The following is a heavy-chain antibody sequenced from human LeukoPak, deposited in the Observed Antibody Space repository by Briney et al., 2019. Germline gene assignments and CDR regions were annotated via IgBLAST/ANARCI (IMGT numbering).Heavy chain of an antibody. V-gene: IGHV3-9*01. D-gene: IGHD6-19*01. CDR1: GFTFDDYA. J-gene: IGHJ4*02. CDR3: VKDIRGMGQWLGFDY. Sequence: PGGSLRLSCAASGFTFDDYAMHWVRQAPGKGLEWVSGISWNSGSIGYADSVKGRFTISRDNAKNSLYLQMNSLRAEDTALYYCVKDIRGMGQWLGFDYWGQGTLVTVSS. CDR2: ISWNSGSI.